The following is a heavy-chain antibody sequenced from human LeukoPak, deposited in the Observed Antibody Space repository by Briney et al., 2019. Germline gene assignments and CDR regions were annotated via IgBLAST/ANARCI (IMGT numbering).Heavy chain of an antibody. V-gene: IGHV1-69*13. CDR3: ARSLTRRNNYYYGMDV. Sequence: SVKVSCKASGGTFSSYAVSWVRQAPGQGLEWMGGIIPIFGTANYAHKFQGRVTITADESTSTAYMELSSLRSGDTAVYYCARSLTRRNNYYYGMDVWGQGTTVTVSS. CDR2: IIPIFGTA. J-gene: IGHJ6*02. D-gene: IGHD4/OR15-4a*01. CDR1: GGTFSSYA.